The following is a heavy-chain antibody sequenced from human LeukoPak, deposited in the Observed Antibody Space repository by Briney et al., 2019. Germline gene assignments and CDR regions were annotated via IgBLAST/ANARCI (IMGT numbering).Heavy chain of an antibody. CDR2: IYSGGST. CDR1: GFTFSSYA. CDR3: ASSLVPLGSSWLYYYYGMDV. D-gene: IGHD6-13*01. Sequence: GGSLRLSCAASGFTFSSYAMSWVRQAPGKGLEWVSVIYSGGSTYYADSVKGRFTISRDNSKNTLYLQMNSLRAEDTAVYYCASSLVPLGSSWLYYYYGMDVWGQGTTVTVSS. J-gene: IGHJ6*02. V-gene: IGHV3-53*01.